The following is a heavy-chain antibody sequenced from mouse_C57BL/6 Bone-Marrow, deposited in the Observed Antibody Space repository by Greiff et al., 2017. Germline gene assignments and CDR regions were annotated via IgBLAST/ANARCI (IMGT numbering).Heavy chain of an antibody. D-gene: IGHD3-2*02. CDR3: ARRGQLRPLYYAMDY. V-gene: IGHV5-15*04. J-gene: IGHJ4*01. CDR1: GFTFSDYG. CDR2: ISNLAYSI. Sequence: EVMLVESGGGLVQPGGSLKLSCAASGFTFSDYGMAWVRQAPRKGPEWVAFISNLAYSIYYADTVTGRFTISRENAKNTLYLEMSGLRSEDTAMYYCARRGQLRPLYYAMDYWGQGTSVTVSS.